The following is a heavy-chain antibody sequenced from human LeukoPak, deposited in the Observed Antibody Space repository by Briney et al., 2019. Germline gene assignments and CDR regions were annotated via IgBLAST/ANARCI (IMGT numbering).Heavy chain of an antibody. CDR1: GGSFSGYY. V-gene: IGHV4-34*01. CDR2: INHSGST. D-gene: IGHD5-18*01. CDR3: ARPRGYSYGFHFDY. Sequence: SETLSLTCAVYGGSFSGYYWSWIRQPPGKGLEWFGEINHSGSTNYNPSLKSRVTISVDTSKNQFSLKLSSVTAADTAVYYCARPRGYSYGFHFDYWGQGTLVTVSS. J-gene: IGHJ4*02.